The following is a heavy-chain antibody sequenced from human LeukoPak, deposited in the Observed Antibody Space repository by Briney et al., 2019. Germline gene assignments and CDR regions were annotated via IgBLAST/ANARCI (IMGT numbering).Heavy chain of an antibody. CDR1: GYTFTSYG. CDR2: ISAYNGNT. Sequence: ASVKVSCKASGYTFTSYGISWVRQAPGQGLEWMGWISAYNGNTNYAQKLQGRVTMTTDTSTSTAYMELRSLRSDDTAVYYCAGDIDPYYQSTFDYWGQGTLVTVSS. V-gene: IGHV1-18*01. J-gene: IGHJ4*02. CDR3: AGDIDPYYQSTFDY. D-gene: IGHD3-22*01.